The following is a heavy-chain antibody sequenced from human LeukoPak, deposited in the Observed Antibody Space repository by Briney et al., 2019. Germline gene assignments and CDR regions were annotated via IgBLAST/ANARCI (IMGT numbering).Heavy chain of an antibody. D-gene: IGHD1-7*01. Sequence: GGSLRLSCAASGFTFSSYGMHWVRQAPGKGLEWVAVISYDGSNKYYADSVKGRFTISRDNSKNTLYLQMNSLRAEDTAVYYCAKDLTAQKELELYLTHQFDPWGQGTLVTVSS. CDR3: AKDLTAQKELELYLTHQFDP. J-gene: IGHJ5*02. CDR2: ISYDGSNK. CDR1: GFTFSSYG. V-gene: IGHV3-30*18.